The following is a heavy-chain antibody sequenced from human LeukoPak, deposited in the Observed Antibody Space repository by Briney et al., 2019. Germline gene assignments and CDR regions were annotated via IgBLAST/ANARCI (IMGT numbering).Heavy chain of an antibody. CDR3: TRTQARIAVAGTLFDY. CDR2: IRSKAYGGTK. CDR1: GFTFGDYA. V-gene: IGHV3-49*03. J-gene: IGHJ4*02. D-gene: IGHD6-19*01. Sequence: GGSLRLSCTASGFTFGDYAMSWFRQAPGKGLEWVGFIRSKAYGGTKEYAASVKGRFTISRDDSKSIAYLQMNSLKTEDTAVYYCTRTQARIAVAGTLFDYWGQGTLVTVSS.